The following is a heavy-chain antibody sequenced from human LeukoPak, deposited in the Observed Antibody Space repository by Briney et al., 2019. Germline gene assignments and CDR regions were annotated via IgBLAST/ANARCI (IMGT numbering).Heavy chain of an antibody. CDR1: GGSISGASYF. D-gene: IGHD4-17*01. Sequence: SETLSLTCTVSGGSISGASYFWGWIRQSPGKGLEWIGSIYYSGTTYYNPSLKSRVTISVDTSKNQFSLKLTSVTAADTAVYYCASHDYGDADTFDIWGQGTMVTVSS. CDR3: ASHDYGDADTFDI. CDR2: IYYSGTT. J-gene: IGHJ3*02. V-gene: IGHV4-39*07.